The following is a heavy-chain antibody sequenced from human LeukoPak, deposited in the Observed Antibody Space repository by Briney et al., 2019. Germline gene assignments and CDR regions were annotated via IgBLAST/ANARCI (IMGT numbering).Heavy chain of an antibody. J-gene: IGHJ6*02. Sequence: GGSLRLSCAASGFSVSGNYMSWVRQAPGKGLEWVSIIYPDGRTYYTDSVKGRFTISRDNSKNTLYLQMNSLRAEDTGVYYCARDDPDFDDSRHYYAMDVWGQGTTVTVCS. CDR1: GFSVSGNY. CDR3: ARDDPDFDDSRHYYAMDV. V-gene: IGHV3-66*01. D-gene: IGHD3-9*01. CDR2: IYPDGRT.